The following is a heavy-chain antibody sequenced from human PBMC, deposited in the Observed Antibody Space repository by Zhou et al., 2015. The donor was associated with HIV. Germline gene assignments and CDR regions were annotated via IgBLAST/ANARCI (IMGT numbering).Heavy chain of an antibody. J-gene: IGHJ3*02. CDR1: GGTFSSYA. Sequence: QVQLVQSGTEVKKPGSSVKVSCKASGGTFSSYAISWVRQAPGQGLEWMGGIIPIFGTANYAQKFQGRLSITADEPTSTAYMELSSLRSEDAAVYYCARNIGNYNYAFDMWGQGTMLIVSS. CDR2: IIPIFGTA. V-gene: IGHV1-69*01. CDR3: ARNIGNYNYAFDM. D-gene: IGHD5-24*01.